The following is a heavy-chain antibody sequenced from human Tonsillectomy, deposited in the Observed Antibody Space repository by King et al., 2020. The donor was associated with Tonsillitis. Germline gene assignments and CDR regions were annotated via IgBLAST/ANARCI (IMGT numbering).Heavy chain of an antibody. J-gene: IGHJ4*02. CDR3: ARAPSLGSGSYYRSLDY. CDR1: GGSIISTNW. D-gene: IGHD3-10*01. V-gene: IGHV4-4*02. Sequence: QLQESGPGLVKPSGTLSLTCAVSGGSIISTNWWSWVRQLPGKGLEWIVEMYHRGSTNYTPSLKSRVTISVDKSKNQFALKLCPVTAADTAVYYCARAPSLGSGSYYRSLDYWGQETLVTVSS. CDR2: MYHRGST.